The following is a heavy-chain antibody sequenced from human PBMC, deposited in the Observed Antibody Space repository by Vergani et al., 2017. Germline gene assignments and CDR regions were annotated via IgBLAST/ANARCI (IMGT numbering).Heavy chain of an antibody. D-gene: IGHD6-19*01. CDR3: AKDIDPLIAVAVLDY. V-gene: IGHV3-9*01. CDR1: GFTFDDYA. J-gene: IGHJ4*02. Sequence: EVQLVESGGGLVQPGRSLRLSCAASGFTFDDYAMHWVRQAPGKGLEWVSGISWNSGSIGYADSVKGRFTISRDNAKNSLYLQMNSLRAEDTALYYCAKDIDPLIAVAVLDYWGQGTLVTVSS. CDR2: ISWNSGSI.